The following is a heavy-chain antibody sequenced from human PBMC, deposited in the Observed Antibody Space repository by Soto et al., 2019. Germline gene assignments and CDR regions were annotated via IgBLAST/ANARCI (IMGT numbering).Heavy chain of an antibody. CDR3: ARRDCSGGSCYSGSFDY. D-gene: IGHD2-15*01. V-gene: IGHV1-69*02. CDR1: GGTFSSYT. J-gene: IGHJ4*02. Sequence: QVQLVQSGAEVKKPGSSVKVSCKASGGTFSSYTISWVRQAPGQGLEWMGRIIPILGIANYAQKFQGRVTITADKSPSTAYMELSSLRSEDTAVYYCARRDCSGGSCYSGSFDYWGQGTLVTVSS. CDR2: IIPILGIA.